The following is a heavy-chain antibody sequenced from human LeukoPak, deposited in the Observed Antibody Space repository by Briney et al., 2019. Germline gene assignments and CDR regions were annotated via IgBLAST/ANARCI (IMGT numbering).Heavy chain of an antibody. V-gene: IGHV4-39*01. CDR1: GGSISSSSYY. CDR2: IYYSGST. J-gene: IGHJ4*02. CDR3: AGTDMVRGVTHFDY. Sequence: SETLSLTCTVSGGSISSSSYYWGWIRQPPGKGLEWIGGIYYSGSTYYNPSLKSRVTISVDTSKDQFSLKLSSVTAADTAVYYCAGTDMVRGVTHFDYWGQGTLVTVSS. D-gene: IGHD3-10*01.